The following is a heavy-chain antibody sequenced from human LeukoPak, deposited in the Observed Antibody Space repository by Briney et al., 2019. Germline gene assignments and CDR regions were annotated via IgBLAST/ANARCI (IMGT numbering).Heavy chain of an antibody. J-gene: IGHJ5*02. CDR1: GFTFSDYY. CDR3: ARAVTYGDLNWFDP. D-gene: IGHD4-17*01. V-gene: IGHV3-11*01. CDR2: ISSSGSTI. Sequence: GGSLRLSCAAAGFTFSDYYMSWIRQAPGKGVEWVSYISSSGSTIYYADSVKGRFTISRDKAKNSLYLQMNSLRAEDTAVYYCARAVTYGDLNWFDPWGQGTLVTVSS.